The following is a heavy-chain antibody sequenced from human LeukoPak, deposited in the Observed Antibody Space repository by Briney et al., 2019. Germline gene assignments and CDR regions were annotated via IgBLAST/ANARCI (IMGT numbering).Heavy chain of an antibody. J-gene: IGHJ4*02. CDR3: VRQYPYYDFWSGYYFDF. CDR2: IYYSGDT. V-gene: IGHV4-39*01. CDR1: GGSLRSSSYY. Sequence: SETLSLTCTVSGGSLRSSSYYWGWIRQPPGKGLEWIGSIYYSGDTSYNPSLKSRVTISVDTSKNQFSLKLSSVTAADTAVYYCVRQYPYYDFWSGYYFDFWGQGTLVTVSS. D-gene: IGHD3-3*01.